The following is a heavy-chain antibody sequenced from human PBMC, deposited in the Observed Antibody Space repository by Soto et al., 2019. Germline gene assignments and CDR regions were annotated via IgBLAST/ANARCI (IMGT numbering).Heavy chain of an antibody. CDR3: ARGSGWLRFFGGIDY. D-gene: IGHD5-12*01. Sequence: SETLSLTCAVYGGSFSGYYWSWIRQPPGKGLEWIGEINHSGSTNYNPSLKSRVTISVDTSKNQFSLKLSSVTAADTAVYYCARGSGWLRFFGGIDYWGQGTLVTVSS. J-gene: IGHJ4*02. V-gene: IGHV4-34*01. CDR1: GGSFSGYY. CDR2: INHSGST.